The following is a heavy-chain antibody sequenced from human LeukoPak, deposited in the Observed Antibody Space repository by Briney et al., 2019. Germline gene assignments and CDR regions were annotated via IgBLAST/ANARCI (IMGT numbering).Heavy chain of an antibody. J-gene: IGHJ4*02. CDR2: ISAYNGNT. CDR3: ARDRAPYSSNWYFFDY. Sequence: GASVTVSCKASGYTFNSYGISWVRQAPGQGLEWMGWISAYNGNTNYAQKFQGRVTMTTDTSTSTAYMELRSLRSDDTAVYYCARDRAPYSSNWYFFDYWGQGTLVTVSS. V-gene: IGHV1-18*01. D-gene: IGHD6-13*01. CDR1: GYTFNSYG.